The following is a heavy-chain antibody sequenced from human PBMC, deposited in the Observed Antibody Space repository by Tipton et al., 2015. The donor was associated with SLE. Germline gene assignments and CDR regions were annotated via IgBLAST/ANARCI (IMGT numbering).Heavy chain of an antibody. CDR2: ISGSGGTI. Sequence: SLRLSCTASGFTFSLYEMNWVRQAPGKGLEWVSYISGSGGTIYYAESVKGRFTISRDNAKNSLYLQINSLRAEDTAVYFCARGDLTTINRYFDLWGRGTLVTVSS. D-gene: IGHD5-24*01. V-gene: IGHV3-48*03. CDR3: ARGDLTTINRYFDL. J-gene: IGHJ2*01. CDR1: GFTFSLYE.